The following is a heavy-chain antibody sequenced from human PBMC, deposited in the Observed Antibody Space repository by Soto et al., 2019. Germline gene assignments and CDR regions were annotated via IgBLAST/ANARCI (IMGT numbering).Heavy chain of an antibody. CDR3: ARDPVRGYDD. CDR1: GFTFSSYS. J-gene: IGHJ4*02. D-gene: IGHD3-10*01. CDR2: ISSSSSTI. V-gene: IGHV3-48*01. Sequence: EVQLVESGGGLVQPGGSLRLSCAASGFTFSSYSMNWVRQAPGKGLEWVSDISSSSSTIYYADSVKGRFTISRDNAKNSLYLQMNSRRAEDTAVYHWARDPVRGYDDWGQGTLVTVSS.